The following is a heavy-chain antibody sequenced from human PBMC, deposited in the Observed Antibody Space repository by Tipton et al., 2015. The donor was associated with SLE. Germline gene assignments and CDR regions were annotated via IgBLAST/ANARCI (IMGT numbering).Heavy chain of an antibody. Sequence: SLRLSCAASGIALSDSILHWVRQAPQKEMEWVAVMSLDGPLKLATESVKDRFTMSRDDSRNTVYLQMNSLRLEDTALYYCAREAGSSSRAGYFDSWGQGTLVTVSS. J-gene: IGHJ4*02. CDR3: AREAGSSSRAGYFDS. D-gene: IGHD6-6*01. CDR1: GIALSDSI. CDR2: MSLDGPLK. V-gene: IGHV3-30-3*01.